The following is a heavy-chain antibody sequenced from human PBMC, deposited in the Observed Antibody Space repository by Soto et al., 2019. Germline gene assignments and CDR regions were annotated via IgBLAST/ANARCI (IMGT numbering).Heavy chain of an antibody. CDR3: ARGSSKVVNQFDY. V-gene: IGHV4-59*01. Sequence: SETRSLTCTVSHDSISTYYWSWIRQSPGKGLEWIGYIYYSGITNYNPYVKSRVTISLGTSKNQFSLQLSSVTAADTAVYYCARGSSKVVNQFDYWGQGTLVTVSS. J-gene: IGHJ4*02. CDR1: HDSISTYY. D-gene: IGHD2-21*01. CDR2: IYYSGIT.